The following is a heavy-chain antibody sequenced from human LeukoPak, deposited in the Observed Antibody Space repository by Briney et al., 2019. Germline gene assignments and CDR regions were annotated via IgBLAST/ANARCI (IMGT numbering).Heavy chain of an antibody. CDR2: INPNSGGT. V-gene: IGHV1-2*02. CDR1: GYTFTGYY. J-gene: IGHJ4*02. D-gene: IGHD3-22*01. CDR3: ARDLYGSSGYYYVNY. Sequence: ASVKVSCKASGYTFTGYYMHWVRQAPGQGLEWMGWINPNSGGTNYAQKFQGRVTMTRDTSISTAYMELSRLRSDDTAVYYCARDLYGSSGYYYVNYWGQGTLVTVSS.